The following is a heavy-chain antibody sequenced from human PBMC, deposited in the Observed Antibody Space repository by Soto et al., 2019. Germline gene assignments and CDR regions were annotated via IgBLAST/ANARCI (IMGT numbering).Heavy chain of an antibody. CDR3: ARDQRGSGYPYFDY. CDR1: GFTFSDHY. J-gene: IGHJ4*02. Sequence: PGGSLRLSCAASGFTFSDHYMDWVRQAPGKGLEWVGRTRDKPNGYTTEYAVSVRGRFTISRDESKNLLYLQMNSLKTEDTAVYYCARDQRGSGYPYFDYWGRGALVTVSS. D-gene: IGHD3-22*01. CDR2: TRDKPNGYTT. V-gene: IGHV3-72*01.